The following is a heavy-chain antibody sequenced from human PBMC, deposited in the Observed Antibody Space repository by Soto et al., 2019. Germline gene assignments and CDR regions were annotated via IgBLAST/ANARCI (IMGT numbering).Heavy chain of an antibody. V-gene: IGHV3-21*01. Sequence: GGSLRLSCAASGFTFSSYSMNWVRQAPGKGLEWVSSISSSSSYIYYADSVKGRFTISRDNAKNSLYLQMNSLRAEDTAVYYCARVYGDYVYRGLGEVGYFQHWGQGTLVTVSS. D-gene: IGHD4-17*01. CDR3: ARVYGDYVYRGLGEVGYFQH. J-gene: IGHJ1*01. CDR2: ISSSSSYI. CDR1: GFTFSSYS.